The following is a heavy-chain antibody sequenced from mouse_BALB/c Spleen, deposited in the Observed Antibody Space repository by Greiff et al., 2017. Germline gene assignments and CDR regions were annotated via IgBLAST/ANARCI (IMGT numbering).Heavy chain of an antibody. CDR3: ARSDSSGHYYAMDY. D-gene: IGHD3-2*01. CDR2: IDPENGNT. CDR1: GFNIKDYY. V-gene: IGHV14-1*02. Sequence: EVMLVESGAELVRPGALVKLSCKASGFNIKDYYMHWVKQRPEQGLEWIGWIDPENGNTIYDPKFQGKASITADTSSNTAYLQLSSLTSEDTAVYYCARSDSSGHYYAMDYWGQGTSVTVSS. J-gene: IGHJ4*01.